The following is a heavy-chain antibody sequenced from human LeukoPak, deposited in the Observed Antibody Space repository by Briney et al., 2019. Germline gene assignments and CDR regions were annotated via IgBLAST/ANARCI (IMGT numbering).Heavy chain of an antibody. D-gene: IGHD3-22*01. CDR3: AGEIFYYDSSGYQGYFDY. J-gene: IGHJ4*02. V-gene: IGHV4-59*01. CDR2: IYYSGST. CDR1: GGSISSYY. Sequence: SETLSLTRTVSGGSISSYYWSWIRQPPGKGLEWIGYIYYSGSTNYNPSLKSRVTISVDTPMNQFSLKLSSVTAADTAVYYCAGEIFYYDSSGYQGYFDYWGQGTLVTVSS.